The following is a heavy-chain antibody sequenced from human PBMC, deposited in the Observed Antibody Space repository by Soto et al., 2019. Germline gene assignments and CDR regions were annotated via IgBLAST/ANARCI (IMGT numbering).Heavy chain of an antibody. D-gene: IGHD1-26*01. V-gene: IGHV1-18*01. CDR1: GYTFTSFG. Sequence: QVQLVQSGAEVKKPGSSVKVSCKASGYTFTSFGISWVRQAPGQGLEWMGCISAYNGNTNYAEHLQGRVTMTTDTSTSKAYMELRILRSDETAVYYCARAHRSGTDAFAIWGPGKMVTVSS. CDR3: ARAHRSGTDAFAI. J-gene: IGHJ3*02. CDR2: ISAYNGNT.